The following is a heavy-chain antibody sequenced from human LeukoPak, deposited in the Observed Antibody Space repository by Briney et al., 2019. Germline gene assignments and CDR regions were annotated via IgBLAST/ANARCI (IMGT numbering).Heavy chain of an antibody. Sequence: ASVTVSCKAFGYTFTSNYMHWVRQAPGQGPEWMGVISPSGGSTTYAQKFQGRVTLTRDMSTSTDYLELSSLRSEDTAVYYCARDNSARDEAWWFNPWGQGTLVTVSS. D-gene: IGHD5-24*01. J-gene: IGHJ5*02. CDR2: ISPSGGST. V-gene: IGHV1-46*01. CDR3: ARDNSARDEAWWFNP. CDR1: GYTFTSNY.